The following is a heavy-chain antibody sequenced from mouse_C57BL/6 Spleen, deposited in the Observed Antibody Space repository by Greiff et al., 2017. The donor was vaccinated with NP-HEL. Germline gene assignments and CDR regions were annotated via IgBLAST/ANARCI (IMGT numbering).Heavy chain of an antibody. CDR1: GFTFSDYY. Sequence: EVKLLESGGGLVQPGGSLKLSCAASGFTFSDYYMYWVRQTPEKRLEWVAYISNGGGSTYYPDTVKGRFTISRDNAKNTLYLQMSRLKSEDTAMYDCARREELFYYAMDYWGQGTSVTVSS. J-gene: IGHJ4*01. CDR2: ISNGGGST. CDR3: ARREELFYYAMDY. V-gene: IGHV5-12*01.